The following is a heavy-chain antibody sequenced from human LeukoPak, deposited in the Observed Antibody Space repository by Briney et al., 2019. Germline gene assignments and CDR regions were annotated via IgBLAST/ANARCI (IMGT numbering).Heavy chain of an antibody. Sequence: GALRLSCAASGFTFDDYGMSWVRQAPGKGLEWVGRIKSKTDGGTTDYAAPVKGRFTISRDDSKNTLYLQMNSLKTEDTAVYYCTTHYDFWSGYYRPYWGQGTLVTVSS. J-gene: IGHJ4*02. D-gene: IGHD3-3*01. CDR2: IKSKTDGGTT. V-gene: IGHV3-15*01. CDR1: GFTFDDYG. CDR3: TTHYDFWSGYYRPY.